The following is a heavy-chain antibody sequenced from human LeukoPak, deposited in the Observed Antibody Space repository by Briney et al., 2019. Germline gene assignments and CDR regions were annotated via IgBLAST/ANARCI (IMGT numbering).Heavy chain of an antibody. CDR1: GFTFTSTA. CDR2: IVVGSGNT. Sequence: SVKVSCKASGFTFTSTAMQWVRQARGQRLEWIGWIVVGSGNTNYAQKFQERVTITRDMSTSTAYMELSSLRSEDTAVYYCAADVGYGSGSLAPFYFDYWGQGTLVTDSS. D-gene: IGHD3-10*01. V-gene: IGHV1-58*02. J-gene: IGHJ4*02. CDR3: AADVGYGSGSLAPFYFDY.